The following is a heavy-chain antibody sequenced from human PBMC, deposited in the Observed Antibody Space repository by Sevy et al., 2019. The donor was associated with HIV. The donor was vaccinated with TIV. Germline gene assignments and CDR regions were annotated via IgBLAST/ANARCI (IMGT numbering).Heavy chain of an antibody. CDR2: IYHSGST. V-gene: IGHV4-30-2*01. CDR1: GGSISSGGYS. CDR3: AALDTAMVGRTWFDP. Sequence: SETLSLTCAVSGGSISSGGYSWSWIRQPPGKGLEWIGYIYHSGSTYYNPSLKSRVTISVDRSKNQFSLKLSSVTAADTAVYYCAALDTAMVGRTWFDPWVQGTLVTVSS. D-gene: IGHD5-18*01. J-gene: IGHJ5*02.